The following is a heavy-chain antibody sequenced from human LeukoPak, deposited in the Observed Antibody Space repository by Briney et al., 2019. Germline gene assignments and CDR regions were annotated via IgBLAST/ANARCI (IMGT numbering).Heavy chain of an antibody. D-gene: IGHD6-13*01. CDR3: TTDLSSSLLGPMSYYYYMDV. CDR1: GFTFSNAW. Sequence: PGGSLRLSCAASGFTFSNAWMSWVRQAPGKGLEWVGRIKSKTDGGTTDYAAPVKGRFTISRDDSINTLYLQMNSLKTEDTAVYYCTTDLSSSLLGPMSYYYYMDVWGKGTTVTVSS. J-gene: IGHJ6*03. CDR2: IKSKTDGGTT. V-gene: IGHV3-15*01.